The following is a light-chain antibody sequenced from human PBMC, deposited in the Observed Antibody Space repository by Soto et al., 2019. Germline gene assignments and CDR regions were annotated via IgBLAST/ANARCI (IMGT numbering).Light chain of an antibody. Sequence: EIVMPQSPATLSVSPGERATLSGRASQSVSSNLAWYQQKPGQAPRLLIYGASTRATGIPARFSGSGSGTEFTLTISSLQSEDFAVYYCQQYNNWPTWTFGQGTKVDIK. V-gene: IGKV3-15*01. CDR1: QSVSSN. CDR3: QQYNNWPTWT. J-gene: IGKJ1*01. CDR2: GAS.